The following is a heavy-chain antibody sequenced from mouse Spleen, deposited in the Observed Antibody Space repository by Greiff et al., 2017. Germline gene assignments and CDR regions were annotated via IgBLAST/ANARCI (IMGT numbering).Heavy chain of an antibody. D-gene: IGHD2-4*01. V-gene: IGHV1-19*01. Sequence: EVQLQQSGPVLVKPGASVKMSCKASGYTFTDYYMNWVKQSHGKSLEWIGVINPYNGGTSYNQKFKGKATLTVDKSSSTAYMELNSLTSEDSAVYYCAPSYYDYEWLAYWGQGTLVTVSA. J-gene: IGHJ3*01. CDR1: GYTFTDYY. CDR2: INPYNGGT. CDR3: APSYYDYEWLAY.